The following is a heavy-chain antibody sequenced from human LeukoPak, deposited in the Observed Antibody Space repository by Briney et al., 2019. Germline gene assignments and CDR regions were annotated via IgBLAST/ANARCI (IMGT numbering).Heavy chain of an antibody. Sequence: GRSLRLSCAASGFTFDDYAMHWVRQAPGKGLEWVSGISWNSGSIAYADSVKGRFTISRDNAKNSLYLQMDSLRAEDTALYYCANDLNYRLTTAISSPSDFWGQGTLVTVSS. CDR3: ANDLNYRLTTAISSPSDF. J-gene: IGHJ4*02. CDR2: ISWNSGSI. V-gene: IGHV3-9*01. CDR1: GFTFDDYA. D-gene: IGHD4-17*01.